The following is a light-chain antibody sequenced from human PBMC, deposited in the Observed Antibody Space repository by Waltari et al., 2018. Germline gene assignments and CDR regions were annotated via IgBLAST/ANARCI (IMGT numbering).Light chain of an antibody. CDR3: QVWDSTTDHAI. Sequence: SYVVTQPPPVSLAPGKTATITCGGDDIGRKNGCWYQQRPGQAPVLVVYANSDRSSGVPERFSGSNSGDTATLTISRVEVGDEADFYCQVWDSTTDHAIFGGGTKLTVL. CDR2: ANS. J-gene: IGLJ2*01. CDR1: DIGRKN. V-gene: IGLV3-21*03.